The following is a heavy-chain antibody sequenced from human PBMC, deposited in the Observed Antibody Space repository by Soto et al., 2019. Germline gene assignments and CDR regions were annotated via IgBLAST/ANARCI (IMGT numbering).Heavy chain of an antibody. CDR3: ATESGSYYCFDY. CDR2: ISGSGGST. CDR1: GFTFSSYA. J-gene: IGHJ4*02. D-gene: IGHD1-26*01. Sequence: GGSLRLSCAASGFTFSSYAMSWVRQAPGKGLEWVSAISGSGGSTYYADSVKGLFTISRDNSKNTQYLQMNSLRADDTSVYYSATESGSYYCFDYWGQGTLVTVSS. V-gene: IGHV3-23*01.